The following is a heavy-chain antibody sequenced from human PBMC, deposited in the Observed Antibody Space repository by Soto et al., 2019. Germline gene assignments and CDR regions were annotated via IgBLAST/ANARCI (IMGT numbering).Heavy chain of an antibody. CDR2: IIPIFGTA. J-gene: IGHJ6*02. V-gene: IGHV1-69*13. CDR3: ARARRYYDFWSGYRNTYFFYCGMDV. D-gene: IGHD3-3*01. CDR1: GGTFSSYA. Sequence: GASVKVSCKASGGTFSSYAISWVRQAPEQGLEWMGGIIPIFGTANYAQKFQGRVTITADESTSTAYMELSSLRSEDTAVYYCARARRYYDFWSGYRNTYFFYCGMDVWGQGNTVTVSS.